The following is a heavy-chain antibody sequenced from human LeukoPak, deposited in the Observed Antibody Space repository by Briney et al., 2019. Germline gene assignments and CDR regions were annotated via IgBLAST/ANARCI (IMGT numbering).Heavy chain of an antibody. V-gene: IGHV5-51*01. CDR1: GYTFISYW. Sequence: GESLKISCKVSGYTFISYWIGWVRQMPGKGLEWMGIIYPGDSDTRYSPSFQGQVTISADKSITTAYLQWNSLKASDTAMYYCARSTGATGPVDYWGQGTLVTV. J-gene: IGHJ4*02. CDR2: IYPGDSDT. CDR3: ARSTGATGPVDY. D-gene: IGHD2-8*02.